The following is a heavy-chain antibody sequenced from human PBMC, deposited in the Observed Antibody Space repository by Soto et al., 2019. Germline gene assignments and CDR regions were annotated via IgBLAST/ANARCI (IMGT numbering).Heavy chain of an antibody. D-gene: IGHD2-15*01. Sequence: GGSLRLSCAASGFTFSSYAMSWVRQAPGKGLEWVSAISGSVGSTYYADSVKGRFTISRDNSTNTLYLQMNSLRAEDTAVYYCAKEPSPGVAAATRGGAFDIWGQGTMVTVSS. CDR3: AKEPSPGVAAATRGGAFDI. J-gene: IGHJ3*02. CDR1: GFTFSSYA. V-gene: IGHV3-23*01. CDR2: ISGSVGST.